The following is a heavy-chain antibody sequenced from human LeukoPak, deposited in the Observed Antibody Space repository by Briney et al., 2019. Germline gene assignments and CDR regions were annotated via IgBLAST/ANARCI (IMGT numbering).Heavy chain of an antibody. CDR1: GYTFTGYY. CDR3: ARVATILQPFDY. Sequence: ASVRVSCKASGYTFTGYYMHWVRQAPGQGLEWMGWINPNSGGTNYAQKFQGKVTMTRDTSISTAYMELSRLRSDDTAVYYCARVATILQPFDYWGQGTLVTVSS. CDR2: INPNSGGT. J-gene: IGHJ4*02. D-gene: IGHD5-12*01. V-gene: IGHV1-2*02.